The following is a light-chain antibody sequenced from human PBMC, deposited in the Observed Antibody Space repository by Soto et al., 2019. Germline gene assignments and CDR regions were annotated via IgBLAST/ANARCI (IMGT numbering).Light chain of an antibody. CDR2: AAS. Sequence: DIQMTQSPSTLSASVGDRVTITCRASQSIRYWVAWYQHKPGKAPKLLIYAASALDSGVPSRFSGSGSGTEFTITISSLQPDDFANYYCQQYNILSTFGQGTKVDIK. CDR1: QSIRYW. V-gene: IGKV1-5*01. J-gene: IGKJ1*01. CDR3: QQYNILST.